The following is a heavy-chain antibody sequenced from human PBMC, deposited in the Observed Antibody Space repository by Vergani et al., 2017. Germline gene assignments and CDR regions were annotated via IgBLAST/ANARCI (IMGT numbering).Heavy chain of an antibody. D-gene: IGHD5-18*01. J-gene: IGHJ3*02. CDR3: AGVFRGYGYGPAAYDI. Sequence: VQLVQSGAEVKKPGSSVKVSCKASGGTFSSYAISWVRQAPGQGLEWMGGIIPIFGTANYAQKFKGRGTITADESTSTAYVELSSLRPEDTAVYYCAGVFRGYGYGPAAYDIWGQGTMVTVSS. CDR2: IIPIFGTA. CDR1: GGTFSSYA. V-gene: IGHV1-69*01.